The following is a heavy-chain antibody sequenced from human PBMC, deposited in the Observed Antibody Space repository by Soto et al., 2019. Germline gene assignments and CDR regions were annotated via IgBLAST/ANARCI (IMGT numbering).Heavy chain of an antibody. CDR2: IRVGGGDT. V-gene: IGHV3-23*01. D-gene: IGHD6-19*01. J-gene: IGHJ5*02. CDR1: GFTFSSSA. Sequence: EVRLLESGGGLAQPGGSRRLSCAASGFTFSSSAMNWVRQAPGKGLEWVSSIRVGGGDTFYADSVRGRFPVSRDISRNTLYLQMNSLRAEDPAIYYCAKCSVGPVRTSGWCNWFDPWGQGTLVTVSS. CDR3: AKCSVGPVRTSGWCNWFDP.